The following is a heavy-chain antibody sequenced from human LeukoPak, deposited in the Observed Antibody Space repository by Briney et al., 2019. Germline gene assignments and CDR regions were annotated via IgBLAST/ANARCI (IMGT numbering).Heavy chain of an antibody. V-gene: IGHV3-23*01. CDR2: ISGSGGST. J-gene: IGHJ4*02. Sequence: PGGSLRLSCAASGFTFSSHAMSWVRQAPGKGLEWVSAISGSGGSTYYADSVKGRFTISRDNSKNTLYLQMNSLRAEDTAVYYCAKAPTVTTGMDYWGQGTLVTVSS. CDR3: AKAPTVTTGMDY. CDR1: GFTFSSHA. D-gene: IGHD4-17*01.